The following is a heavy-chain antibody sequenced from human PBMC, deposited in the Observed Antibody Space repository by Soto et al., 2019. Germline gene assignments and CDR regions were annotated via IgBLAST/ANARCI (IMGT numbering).Heavy chain of an antibody. CDR3: ASGHLRWDYHSSGMDV. Sequence: EVQLVESGGGLVQPGGSLRLSCVASGFTFTTYCLHWVRQAPGKGLEYLSAISNDGVYTYYADSVKGRFTISRDDSKASVYLHMGCQRLENMAFYYCASGHLRWDYHSSGMDVWGQGTTVTVSS. CDR2: ISNDGVYT. J-gene: IGHJ6*02. D-gene: IGHD4-17*01. CDR1: GFTFTTYC. V-gene: IGHV3-64*07.